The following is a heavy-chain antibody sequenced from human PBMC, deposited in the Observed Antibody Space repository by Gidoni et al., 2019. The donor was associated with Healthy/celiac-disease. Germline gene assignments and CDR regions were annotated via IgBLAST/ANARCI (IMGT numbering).Heavy chain of an antibody. CDR2: SSWNSGSI. J-gene: IGHJ4*02. CDR1: GFTFADYA. CDR3: AKDKDIVATDSFDY. Sequence: DVQLVESGVGLVQPGMSLILSCASSGFTFADYAMHWVRQAPGKGLEWVSGSSWNSGSIGYADAVKGRFTISRDNAKNSLYLQMNSLRAEDTALYYCAKDKDIVATDSFDYWGQGTLVTVSS. D-gene: IGHD5-12*01. V-gene: IGHV3-9*01.